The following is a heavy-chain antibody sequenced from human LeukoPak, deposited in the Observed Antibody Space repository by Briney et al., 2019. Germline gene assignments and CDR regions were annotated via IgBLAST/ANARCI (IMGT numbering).Heavy chain of an antibody. D-gene: IGHD6-13*01. CDR3: AKEGSSWNVDY. Sequence: AGSLRLSCAASGFTFDTYAMTWVRQAPGKGLEWVSTMSGTGGRTFYGDSVRGRFTISRDRSKNTLYLQMNSLRPEDTAIYYCAKEGSSWNVDYWGQGTLVLVSS. V-gene: IGHV3-23*01. CDR2: MSGTGGRT. CDR1: GFTFDTYA. J-gene: IGHJ4*02.